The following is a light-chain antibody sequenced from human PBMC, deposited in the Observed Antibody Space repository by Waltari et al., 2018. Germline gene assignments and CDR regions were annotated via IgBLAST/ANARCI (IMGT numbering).Light chain of an antibody. V-gene: IGKV3-20*01. CDR3: QHYVRLPAT. CDR2: GAS. CDR1: QSVSRT. J-gene: IGKJ1*01. Sequence: EIVLTQSPGTMSLSPGERAPLSCKASQSVSRTLAWYQQKPGQAPKLRIYGASIRATGIPDRFTGRGSGTDFSLTISSLEPEDFAIYFCQHYVRLPATFGQGTKVEIK.